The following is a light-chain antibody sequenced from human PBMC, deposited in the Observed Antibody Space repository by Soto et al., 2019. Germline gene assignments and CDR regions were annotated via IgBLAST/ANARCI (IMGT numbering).Light chain of an antibody. CDR2: GAS. CDR1: QTFNSNY. Sequence: EIVLTQSPGTLSLSPGERATLSCRASQTFNSNYLAWYQQKPGQAPRLLIYGASSRATGIPDRFSGSGSGTYFTLTITRWEPKDFAMYSCQQYHNSPLYTFGRGTKLEIK. CDR3: QQYHNSPLYT. V-gene: IGKV3-20*01. J-gene: IGKJ2*01.